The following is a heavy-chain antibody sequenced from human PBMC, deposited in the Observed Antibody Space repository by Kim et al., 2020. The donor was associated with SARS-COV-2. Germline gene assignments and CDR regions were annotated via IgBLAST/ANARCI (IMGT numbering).Heavy chain of an antibody. CDR2: IDPNSGCT. J-gene: IGHJ3*01. CDR3: ARDREPSRGTFGDFHG. Sequence: ASVKVSCKTSGYTFSGYYIHWLRQAPGQGLEWMGRIDPNSGCTNSAPKFQGRVTMTGDTSISTPYLELNSLTYDDTARYYCARDREPSRGTFGDFHGWGQATKVTLA. D-gene: IGHD6-25*01. V-gene: IGHV1-2*06. CDR1: GYTFSGYY.